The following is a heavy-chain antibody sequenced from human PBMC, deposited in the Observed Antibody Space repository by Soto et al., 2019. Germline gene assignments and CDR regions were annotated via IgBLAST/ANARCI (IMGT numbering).Heavy chain of an antibody. Sequence: GGSLRLSCAASGFTFSSYGMHWVRQAPGKGLEWVAVISYDGSNKYYADSVKGRFTISRDNSKNTLYLQMNSLRAEDTAVYYCAKDMGMATIISDPIDYWGQGTLVTVSS. D-gene: IGHD5-12*01. CDR1: GFTFSSYG. J-gene: IGHJ4*02. V-gene: IGHV3-30*18. CDR3: AKDMGMATIISDPIDY. CDR2: ISYDGSNK.